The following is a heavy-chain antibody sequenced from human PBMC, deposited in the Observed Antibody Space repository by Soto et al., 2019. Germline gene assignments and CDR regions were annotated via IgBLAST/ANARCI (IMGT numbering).Heavy chain of an antibody. V-gene: IGHV3-23*01. CDR2: ITGGGAGT. CDR3: AKCFRNYAADNFDN. J-gene: IGHJ4*02. D-gene: IGHD4-4*01. Sequence: EVQLLESGGGLVQPGGSLRLSCAASGFTFNNYAMSWVRQAPGKGLEWVSTITGGGAGTYYADSVKGRFTISRDNSNNTLYLQMNSLRVEHTALYYCAKCFRNYAADNFDNWGQGTLVTVSS. CDR1: GFTFNNYA.